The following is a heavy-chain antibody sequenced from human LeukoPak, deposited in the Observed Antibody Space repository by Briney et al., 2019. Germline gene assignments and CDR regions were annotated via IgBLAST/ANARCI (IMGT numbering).Heavy chain of an antibody. D-gene: IGHD1-14*01. CDR1: GFTVITND. J-gene: IGHJ4*02. CDR3: ARGVEPLAANTLAY. V-gene: IGHV3-53*01. CDR2: LYSDANT. Sequence: QTGGSLRLSCAASGFTVITNDMTWVRQAPGKGLEWVSVLYSDANTKYADSVQGRFTISRDNSKNTLYLEMNSLSPDDTAVYYCARGVEPLAANTLAYWGQGTLVTVSS.